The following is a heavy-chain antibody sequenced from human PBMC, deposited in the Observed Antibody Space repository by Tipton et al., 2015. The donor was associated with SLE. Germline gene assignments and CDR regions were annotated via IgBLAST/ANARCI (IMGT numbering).Heavy chain of an antibody. CDR2: IYHTGTT. CDR1: DYSISSTYY. D-gene: IGHD2-2*01. V-gene: IGHV4-38-2*02. J-gene: IGHJ3*01. CDR3: AREGRTSRRSVSFDV. Sequence: TLSLTCVVSDYSISSTYYWGWIRQPPGKGLEWIGNIYHTGTTYYIPSLKSRVTISIDTSKNNFSLKMTAVTAADTAVYYCAREGRTSRRSVSFDVWGQGTVVTVSS.